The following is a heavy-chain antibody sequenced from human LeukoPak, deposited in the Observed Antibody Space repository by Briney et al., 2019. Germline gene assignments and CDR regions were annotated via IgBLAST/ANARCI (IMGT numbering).Heavy chain of an antibody. CDR3: AXXXXXXYXXRXY. V-gene: IGHV1-46*01. Sequence: XXXRQAPGQGXXXXGXINPSGGSTSYAQKFQGRVTMTRDMXXSTVYMELSSLRSEDTAVYYCAXXXXXXYXXRXYWGQGXLXTVSS. J-gene: IGHJ4*02. CDR2: INPSGGST.